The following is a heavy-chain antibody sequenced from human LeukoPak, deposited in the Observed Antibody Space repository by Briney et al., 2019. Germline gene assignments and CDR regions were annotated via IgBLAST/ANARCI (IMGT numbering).Heavy chain of an antibody. CDR1: GFTFSAYA. CDR2: ISSNGGSS. Sequence: GGSLRLSCSASGFTFSAYAMYWVRQAPGKGLEYVSGISSNGGSSFYADSVKGRFTISRDNAKNSLYLQMNSLRAEDTAVYYCARDLQYYYDSSGFYGGVFDTWGKGTMVTVSS. J-gene: IGHJ3*02. CDR3: ARDLQYYYDSSGFYGGVFDT. V-gene: IGHV3-64*04. D-gene: IGHD3-22*01.